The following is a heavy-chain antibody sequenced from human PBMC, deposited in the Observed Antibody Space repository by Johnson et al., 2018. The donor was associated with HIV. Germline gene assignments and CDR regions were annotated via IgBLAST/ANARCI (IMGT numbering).Heavy chain of an antibody. Sequence: QVQLVESGGGVVQPGGSLRLSCAASGFTFSNYAMHWVRQAPGKGLEWVAAMSHDGSDKYYADSVKGRFIISRDNSKNTLYLQMNSLRAEDTAVYYCARDSTPWGGDLVGYAFDIWGRGTMVTVSS. CDR1: GFTFSNYA. J-gene: IGHJ3*02. D-gene: IGHD4-17*01. CDR3: ARDSTPWGGDLVGYAFDI. CDR2: MSHDGSDK. V-gene: IGHV3-30*03.